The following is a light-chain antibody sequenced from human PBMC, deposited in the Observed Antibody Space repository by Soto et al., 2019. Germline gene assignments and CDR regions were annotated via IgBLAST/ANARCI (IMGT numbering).Light chain of an antibody. CDR2: EVS. CDR1: SSDVGSYNL. Sequence: QAVLTQPASVSGSPGQSITISCTGTSSDVGSYNLVSWYQQHPGKAPKLMIYEVSKRPSGVSNRFSGSKSGNTASLTISGLQAVDEADYYCCSYAGSSTFWVFGGGTKVTVL. J-gene: IGLJ3*02. V-gene: IGLV2-23*02. CDR3: CSYAGSSTFWV.